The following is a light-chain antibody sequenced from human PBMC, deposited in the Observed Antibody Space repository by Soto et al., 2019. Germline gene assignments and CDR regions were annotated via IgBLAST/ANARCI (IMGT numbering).Light chain of an antibody. V-gene: IGKV1-39*01. CDR1: QTINKN. Sequence: DIQMTHSPTSLSASVGDRVTITCRASQTINKNLNWYRHKLGKAPELLIYDASDSQAGVPSRFSGSGSGKDFTLIISGLQPEDYATYYCQQSYHSPYTFVQGTKVDIX. CDR3: QQSYHSPYT. CDR2: DAS. J-gene: IGKJ2*01.